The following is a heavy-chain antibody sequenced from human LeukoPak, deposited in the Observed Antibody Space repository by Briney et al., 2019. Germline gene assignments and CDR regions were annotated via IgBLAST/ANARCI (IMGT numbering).Heavy chain of an antibody. V-gene: IGHV4-34*01. Sequence: SETLSLTCAATGVSFNSYWNWIRQPPGKGLEWLGEINHPGSTKCNPSLKSRLAISIDTSENHFSLRLTSVTAADTALYYCARRGPGNYNFDYWGQGSLVTVSS. D-gene: IGHD1-14*01. CDR2: INHPGST. CDR1: GVSFNSY. J-gene: IGHJ4*02. CDR3: ARRGPGNYNFDY.